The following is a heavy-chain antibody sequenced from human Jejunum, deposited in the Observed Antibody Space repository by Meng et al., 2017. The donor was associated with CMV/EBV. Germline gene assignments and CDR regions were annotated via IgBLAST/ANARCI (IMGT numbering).Heavy chain of an antibody. CDR3: ARDLGDANWFDP. V-gene: IGHV4-61*02. J-gene: IGHJ5*02. CDR1: GGSSSSGGYD. Sequence: TVSGGSSSSGGYDWSWIRQPAGKGLEWIGRLYTSGSTTYNHALKSRFTISVDSSKNQFSLRLSSVTAADTAVYYCARDLGDANWFDPWGQGTLVTVSS. D-gene: IGHD4-17*01. CDR2: LYTSGST.